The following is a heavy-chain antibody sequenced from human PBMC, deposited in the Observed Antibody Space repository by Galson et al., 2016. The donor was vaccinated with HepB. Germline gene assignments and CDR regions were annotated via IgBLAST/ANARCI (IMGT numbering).Heavy chain of an antibody. Sequence: SETLSLTCAVSGDSISPYYWSWIRQPPGKGLEWIGFIYYSGITYYNPSFTSRVTISVDTSKNHFSLNLTSVTAADTAVYYCARGGMLNIAVAGYYFDYWGQGTLVSVSS. J-gene: IGHJ4*02. CDR1: GDSISPYY. V-gene: IGHV4-59*01. D-gene: IGHD6-19*01. CDR2: IYYSGIT. CDR3: ARGGMLNIAVAGYYFDY.